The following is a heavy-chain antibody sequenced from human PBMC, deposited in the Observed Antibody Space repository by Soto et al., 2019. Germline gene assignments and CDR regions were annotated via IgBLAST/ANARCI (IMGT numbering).Heavy chain of an antibody. J-gene: IGHJ6*03. D-gene: IGHD1-20*01. CDR2: IDWDDDK. CDR1: GFSLSTSGMC. V-gene: IGHV2-70*11. Sequence: SGPTLVNPAQTLTLTCTFSGFSLSTSGMCVSWIRQPPGKFLECLARIDWDDDKYYSTSLKTRLTISKDTSKNQVVLTMTNMDPVDTATYYCALDITGTKFPYYYYMDVWGKGTTVTVSS. CDR3: ALDITGTKFPYYYYMDV.